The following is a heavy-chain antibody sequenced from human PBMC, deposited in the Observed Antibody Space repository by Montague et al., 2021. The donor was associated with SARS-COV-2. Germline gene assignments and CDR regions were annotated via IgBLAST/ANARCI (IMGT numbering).Heavy chain of an antibody. CDR2: IHHSGTT. CDR3: ARQGGPAGKHWFDP. CDR1: GGSVSGTSYY. D-gene: IGHD2-2*01. J-gene: IGHJ5*02. Sequence: SETLSLTCTVSGGSVSGTSYYWAWIRQPPGKGLERIVNIHHSGTTFYNLSLKSRVTISVDTSKNEVSLKSNSVTAADTAVYYCARQGGPAGKHWFDPWGQGTLVTVSS. V-gene: IGHV4-39*01.